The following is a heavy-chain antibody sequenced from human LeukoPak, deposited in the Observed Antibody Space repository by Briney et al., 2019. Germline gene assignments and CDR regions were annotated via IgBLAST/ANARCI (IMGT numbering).Heavy chain of an antibody. CDR3: ARDRLKGTMVRRVIN. CDR2: ISAYNCNS. D-gene: IGHD3-10*01. V-gene: IGHV1-18*01. Sequence: GASVKVSCKASGYTFTSYGIRWVRQAPGQGLEWMGWISAYNCNSNYAQKLHGRVTMTTDTSTSTADMELRSLRSDDTAVYYCARDRLKGTMVRRVINWGQGTLVTVSS. J-gene: IGHJ4*02. CDR1: GYTFTSYG.